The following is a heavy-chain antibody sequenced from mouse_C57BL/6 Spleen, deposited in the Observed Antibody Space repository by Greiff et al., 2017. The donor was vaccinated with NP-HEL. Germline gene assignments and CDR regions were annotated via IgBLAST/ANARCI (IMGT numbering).Heavy chain of an antibody. CDR2: IYPGDGDT. J-gene: IGHJ4*01. D-gene: IGHD1-1*02. CDR3: ARYGSYYYAMDY. V-gene: IGHV1-80*01. CDR1: GYAFSSYW. Sequence: VKLQESGAELVKPGASVKISCKASGYAFSSYWMNWVKQRPGKGLEWIGQIYPGDGDTNYNGKFKGKATLTADKSSSTAYMQLSSLTSEDSAVYFCARYGSYYYAMDYWGQGTSVTVSS.